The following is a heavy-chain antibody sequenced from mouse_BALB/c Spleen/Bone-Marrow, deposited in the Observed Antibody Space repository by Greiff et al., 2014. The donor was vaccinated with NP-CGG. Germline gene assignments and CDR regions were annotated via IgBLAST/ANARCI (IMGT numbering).Heavy chain of an antibody. CDR3: ARQLAYAMDY. Sequence: EVKLVESGGGLVQPGGSLKLSCATSGFTFSDYYMYWVRQTPEKRLEWVAYITKGGGSTYYPDIVKGRFTISRDNAKNTLYPQMSRLKSEDTAMYYCARQLAYAMDYWGQGTSVTVSS. CDR1: GFTFSDYY. J-gene: IGHJ4*01. CDR2: ITKGGGST. D-gene: IGHD4-1*01. V-gene: IGHV5-12*02.